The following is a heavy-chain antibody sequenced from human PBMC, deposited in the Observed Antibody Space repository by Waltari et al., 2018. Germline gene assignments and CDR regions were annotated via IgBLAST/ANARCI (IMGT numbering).Heavy chain of an antibody. Sequence: EVQLVQSGAEVKKPGESLRSSWKGSGYSLTTYGIHWVRKMRGHGREWPGKGLEWMGRIDPTDSYVNYSPAFQGHVSISIDSSGTAYLQWSSLKASDTAVYFCARQGYCSGGRCYSDISSGLDVWGQGTTVTVSS. J-gene: IGHJ6*02. D-gene: IGHD2-15*01. CDR1: GYSLTTYG. V-gene: IGHV5-10-1*03. CDR2: IDPTDSYV. CDR3: ARQGYCSGGRCYSDISSGLDV.